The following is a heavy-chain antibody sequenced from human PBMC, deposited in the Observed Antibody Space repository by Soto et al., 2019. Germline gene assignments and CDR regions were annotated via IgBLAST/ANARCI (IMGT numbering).Heavy chain of an antibody. V-gene: IGHV1-8*01. CDR1: GYSFSDYD. CDR2: MTPNSGNT. J-gene: IGHJ5*02. Sequence: QVQLVQSGAEVKKPGASVKVSCKASGYSFSDYDINWVRQATGQGPEWMGWMTPNSGNTGYGQKFQGRVTMTRNTSINTAYMELSSLGSEDTAVYYCARDNRYNWNDEGWFDPWGQGTLVTVSS. CDR3: ARDNRYNWNDEGWFDP. D-gene: IGHD1-20*01.